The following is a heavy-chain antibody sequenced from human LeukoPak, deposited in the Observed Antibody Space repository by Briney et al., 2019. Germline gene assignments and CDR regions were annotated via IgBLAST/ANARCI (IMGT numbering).Heavy chain of an antibody. J-gene: IGHJ4*02. CDR3: VRHFAS. Sequence: PGGSLGLSCAASGFTFGDHIMNWVRQLPGKRLEWVAYISGRGSTVYYADSVKGRFTVSRDNGKTTLYLQMNSLRVEDTALFYCVRHFASWGQGTLVTVSS. CDR1: GFTFGDHI. V-gene: IGHV3-48*01. CDR2: ISGRGSTV.